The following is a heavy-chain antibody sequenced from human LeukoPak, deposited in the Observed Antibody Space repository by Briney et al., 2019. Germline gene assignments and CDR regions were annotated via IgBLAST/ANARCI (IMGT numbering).Heavy chain of an antibody. J-gene: IGHJ4*02. V-gene: IGHV3-23*01. CDR1: GFTFVGNA. D-gene: IGHD6-13*01. CDR2: ISGSGDT. CDR3: AKAGLSIAAAYFDY. Sequence: GGSLRLSCAASGFTFVGNAVTWVRQAPGKGLEWVSTISGSGDTYYADSVKGRFTISRDNSKNTLYLQMNSLRAEDTAVYYCAKAGLSIAAAYFDYWGQGTLVTVSS.